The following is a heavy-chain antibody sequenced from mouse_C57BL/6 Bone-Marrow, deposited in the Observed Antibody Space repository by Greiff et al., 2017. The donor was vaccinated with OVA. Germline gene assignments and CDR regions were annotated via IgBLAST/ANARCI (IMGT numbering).Heavy chain of an antibody. CDR2: IYPGDGDT. CDR3: ARGLQLRLRGYFDY. V-gene: IGHV1-82*01. D-gene: IGHD3-2*02. J-gene: IGHJ2*01. Sequence: QVQLQQSGPELVKPGASVKISCKASGYAFSSSWMNWVKQRPGTGLEWIGRIYPGDGDTNYNGQFKGKATLTADKSSSTAYMQLSSLTSEDSAVYFCARGLQLRLRGYFDYWGQGTTLTVSS. CDR1: GYAFSSSW.